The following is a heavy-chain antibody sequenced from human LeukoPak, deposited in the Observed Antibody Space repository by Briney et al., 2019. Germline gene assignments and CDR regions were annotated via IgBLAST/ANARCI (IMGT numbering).Heavy chain of an antibody. V-gene: IGHV3-74*01. D-gene: IGHD3-3*01. J-gene: IGHJ3*02. Sequence: AGSLRLSCAAYGFTFSSYWMHWVRHAQGKGLVWVSRINSDGSSTTYADSVKGRFTISRDNAKSTLYLQMNSLRAEDTAVYYCARGRFWGGYDAFDIWGQGTMVTVSS. CDR3: ARGRFWGGYDAFDI. CDR1: GFTFSSYW. CDR2: INSDGSST.